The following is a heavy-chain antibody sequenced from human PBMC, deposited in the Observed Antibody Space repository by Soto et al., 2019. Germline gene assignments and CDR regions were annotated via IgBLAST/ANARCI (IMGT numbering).Heavy chain of an antibody. Sequence: ASVKVSCKVSGYTLTELSMHWVRQAPGKGLEWMGGIDPKDGETIYAQKFQGRVTITADKSTSTAYMELSSLRSEDTAVYYCARSTREYSYGYIVYWGQGTLVTVSS. CDR2: IDPKDGET. J-gene: IGHJ4*02. CDR3: ARSTREYSYGYIVY. V-gene: IGHV1-24*01. D-gene: IGHD5-18*01. CDR1: GYTLTELS.